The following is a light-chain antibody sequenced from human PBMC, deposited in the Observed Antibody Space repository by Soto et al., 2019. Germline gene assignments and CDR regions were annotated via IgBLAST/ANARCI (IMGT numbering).Light chain of an antibody. CDR1: SSDVGSYYL. Sequence: QSALTQPASVSGSPGQSITSSCTGTSSDVGSYYLVSWYQQHPGKAPKLMIYEGSKRPSGVSDRFSGSQSGNTASLTISGLQADDEADYHCCSYAGTTTIFGGGTKLTVL. CDR2: EGS. V-gene: IGLV2-23*01. J-gene: IGLJ2*01. CDR3: CSYAGTTTI.